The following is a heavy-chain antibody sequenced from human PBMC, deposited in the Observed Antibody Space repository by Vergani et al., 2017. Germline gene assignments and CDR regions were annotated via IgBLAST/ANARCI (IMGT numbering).Heavy chain of an antibody. CDR2: INPNSGGT. CDR3: SSLDITIFGVVIIRGYYYYGMDV. D-gene: IGHD3-3*01. V-gene: IGHV1-2*02. CDR1: GYTFTGYY. Sequence: QVQLVQSGAEVKKPGASVKVSCKASGYTFTGYYMHWVRQAPGQGLEWMGWINPNSGGTNYAQKFQGRVTITADESTSTAYMELSSLRSEDTAVYYWSSLDITIFGVVIIRGYYYYGMDVWGQGTTVTVSS. J-gene: IGHJ6*02.